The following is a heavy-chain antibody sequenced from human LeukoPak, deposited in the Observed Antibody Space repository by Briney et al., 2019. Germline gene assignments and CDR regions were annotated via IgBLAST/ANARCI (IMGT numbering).Heavy chain of an antibody. CDR2: INHSGST. CDR1: GGSFSGYY. D-gene: IGHD3-10*01. Sequence: SETLSLTCAVYGGSFSGYYWSWIRQPPGKGLEWIGEINHSGSTNYNPSLKSRVAISVDTSKNQFSLKLSSVTAADTAVYYCARGRRLLWFGGSFDYWGQGTLVTVSS. J-gene: IGHJ4*02. CDR3: ARGRRLLWFGGSFDY. V-gene: IGHV4-34*01.